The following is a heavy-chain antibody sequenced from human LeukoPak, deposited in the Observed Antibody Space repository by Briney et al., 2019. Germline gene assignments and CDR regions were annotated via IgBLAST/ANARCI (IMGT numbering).Heavy chain of an antibody. CDR1: GYTFIGYY. D-gene: IGHD3-16*02. Sequence: ASVKVSCKASGYTFIGYYMHGVRQAPGQGLEWMGRINPNSGGTNYAQKFQGRVTMTRDTSISTAYMELSRLRSDDPAVYYCARSVRGDYVWGSYRQGFDYWGQGTLVTVSS. CDR2: INPNSGGT. CDR3: ARSVRGDYVWGSYRQGFDY. V-gene: IGHV1-2*06. J-gene: IGHJ4*02.